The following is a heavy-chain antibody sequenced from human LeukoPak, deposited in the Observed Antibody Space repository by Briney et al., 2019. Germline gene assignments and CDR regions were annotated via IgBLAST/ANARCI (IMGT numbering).Heavy chain of an antibody. V-gene: IGHV1-46*01. CDR2: INPSGGST. Sequence: GASVKASCKASGYTFTSYYMHWVRQAPGEGLEWMGIINPSGGSTSYAQKFQGRVTMTRDMSTSTVYMELSSLRSEDTAVYYCARDDLYDFWSGYLLDYWGQGTLVTVSS. D-gene: IGHD3-3*01. J-gene: IGHJ4*02. CDR3: ARDDLYDFWSGYLLDY. CDR1: GYTFTSYY.